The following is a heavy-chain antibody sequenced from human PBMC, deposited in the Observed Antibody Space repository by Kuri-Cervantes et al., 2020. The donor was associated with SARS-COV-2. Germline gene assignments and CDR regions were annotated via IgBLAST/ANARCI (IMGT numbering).Heavy chain of an antibody. J-gene: IGHJ6*02. V-gene: IGHV4-38-2*01. CDR2: IYHSGST. CDR1: GYSISSGYY. CDR3: AGFYDDSGYYFYGMDV. D-gene: IGHD3-22*01. Sequence: GSLRLSCAVSGYSISSGYYWGWIRQPPGKGLEWIGSIYHSGSTYYNPSLKSRVTFSIDTSKKQFSLKVSSVTAADTAVYYCAGFYDDSGYYFYGMDVWGQGTTVTVSS.